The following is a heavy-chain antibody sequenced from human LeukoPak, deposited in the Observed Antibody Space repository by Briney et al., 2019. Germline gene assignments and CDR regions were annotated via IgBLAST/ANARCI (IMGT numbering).Heavy chain of an antibody. CDR2: IYYSGNT. J-gene: IGHJ4*02. CDR3: ARHEWQQLVKFDY. D-gene: IGHD6-13*01. V-gene: IGHV4-39*01. CDR1: GVSISSSNSC. Sequence: SETLSLTCTVSGVSISSSNSCWGWIRQPPGKGLEWIGSIYYSGNTYYNASLKSQVSISIDTSKNQFPLRLTSVTAADTAVYYCARHEWQQLVKFDYWGQGALVTVSS.